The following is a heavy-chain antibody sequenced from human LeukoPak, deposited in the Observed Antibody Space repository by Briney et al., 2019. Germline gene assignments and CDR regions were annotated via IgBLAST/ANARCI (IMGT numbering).Heavy chain of an antibody. V-gene: IGHV4-34*01. CDR3: ARVAGSS. D-gene: IGHD6-13*01. CDR2: INHSGST. Sequence: SETLSLTCAVYGGSFSGYYWSWIHQPPGKGLEWIGEINHSGSTNYNPSLKSRVTISVDTSKNQFSLKLSSVTAADTAVYYCARVAGSSWGQGTLVTVSS. J-gene: IGHJ4*02. CDR1: GGSFSGYY.